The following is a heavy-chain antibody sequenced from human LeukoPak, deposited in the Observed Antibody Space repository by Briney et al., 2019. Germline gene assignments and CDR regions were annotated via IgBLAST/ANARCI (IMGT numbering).Heavy chain of an antibody. CDR3: ARIGGDYVLGVFDY. V-gene: IGHV3-48*03. D-gene: IGHD3-16*01. CDR2: ISSSGSTI. Sequence: PGGSLRLSCAASGFTFSSYEMNWVRQAPGKGLEWVPYISSSGSTIYYADSVKGRFTISRDNAKNSLYLQMNSLRAEDTAVYYCARIGGDYVLGVFDYWGQGTLVTVSS. J-gene: IGHJ4*02. CDR1: GFTFSSYE.